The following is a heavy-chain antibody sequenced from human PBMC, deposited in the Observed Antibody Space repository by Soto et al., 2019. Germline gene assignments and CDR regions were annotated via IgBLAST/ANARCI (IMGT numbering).Heavy chain of an antibody. D-gene: IGHD6-6*01. CDR3: ARVVDDSYYYYMDV. Sequence: SETLCLTCTVAGGYSSSYYGSWIRQPPGKGLEWIGYIYYSGSTNYNPSLKSRVTISVDTSKNQFSLKLSSVAAADTAVYYCARVVDDSYYYYMDVWGKGTTVTVSS. CDR1: GGYSSSYY. V-gene: IGHV4-59*01. CDR2: IYYSGST. J-gene: IGHJ6*03.